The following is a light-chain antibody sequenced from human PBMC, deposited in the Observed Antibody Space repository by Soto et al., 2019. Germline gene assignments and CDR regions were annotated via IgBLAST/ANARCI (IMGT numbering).Light chain of an antibody. CDR1: SSDVGGYNY. CDR3: SSYTSSSTLA. CDR2: DVG. Sequence: QSVLTQPASVSGSPGQSITISCTGTSSDVGGYNYVSWYQQHPGKAPKLMIYDVGNRPSGVPNRFSGSKSGNTASLTISGLQPEDEADYYCSSYTSSSTLAFGGGTKLTVL. V-gene: IGLV2-14*01. J-gene: IGLJ2*01.